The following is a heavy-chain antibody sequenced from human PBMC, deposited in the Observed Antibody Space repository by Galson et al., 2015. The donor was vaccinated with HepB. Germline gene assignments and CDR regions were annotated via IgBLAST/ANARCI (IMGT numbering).Heavy chain of an antibody. D-gene: IGHD3-10*01. CDR3: ARDRLLWFGELWENFDY. Sequence: SLRLSCAASGFTFSSYSMNWVRQAPGKGLEWVSSISSSSSYIYYADSVKGRFTISRDNAKNSLYLQMNSLRAEDTAVYYCARDRLLWFGELWENFDYWGQGTLVTVSS. V-gene: IGHV3-21*01. J-gene: IGHJ4*02. CDR2: ISSSSSYI. CDR1: GFTFSSYS.